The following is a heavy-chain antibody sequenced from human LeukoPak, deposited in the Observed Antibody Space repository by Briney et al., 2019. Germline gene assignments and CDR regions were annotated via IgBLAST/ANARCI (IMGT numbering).Heavy chain of an antibody. CDR1: GGSVSSTNYY. D-gene: IGHD3-16*01. CDR2: IYTTGSP. J-gene: IGHJ5*02. V-gene: IGHV4-61*02. Sequence: SETLSLTCTVSGGSVSSTNYYWTWIRQPAGKGLEWIGRIYTTGSPSYSPSLKSRVTISVDTSTNQFSLKLTSVSAADTAAYFWARARAPTAAGGVPSCFAPWGRGILVPFS. CDR3: ARARAPTAAGGVPSCFAP.